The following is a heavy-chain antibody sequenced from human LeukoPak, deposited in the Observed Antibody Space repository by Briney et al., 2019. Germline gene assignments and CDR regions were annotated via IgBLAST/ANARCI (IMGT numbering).Heavy chain of an antibody. J-gene: IGHJ4*02. D-gene: IGHD5-18*01. Sequence: PSETLSLTCAVYGGSFSGYYWSWIRQPPGKGLEWIGEINHSGSTNYNPSLKSRVTISVDTSKNQFSLKLSSVTAADTAVYYCARDGGAGYSYGYMFDYWGQGTLVTVSS. CDR2: INHSGST. CDR3: ARDGGAGYSYGYMFDY. CDR1: GGSFSGYY. V-gene: IGHV4-34*01.